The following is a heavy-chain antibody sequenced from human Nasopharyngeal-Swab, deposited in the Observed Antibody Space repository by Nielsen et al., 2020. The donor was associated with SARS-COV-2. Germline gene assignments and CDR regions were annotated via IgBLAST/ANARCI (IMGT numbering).Heavy chain of an antibody. CDR2: ISYDGSNK. CDR3: VKGRAGFDPSYFDY. V-gene: IGHV3-30*18. Sequence: GGSLRLSCAASGFTFSSYGMHWVRQAPGKGLEWVAVISYDGSNKYYADSVKGRFTISRDNSKNTLYLQMNSLRAEDTAVYYCVKGRAGFDPSYFDYWGQGTLVTVSS. J-gene: IGHJ4*02. CDR1: GFTFSSYG.